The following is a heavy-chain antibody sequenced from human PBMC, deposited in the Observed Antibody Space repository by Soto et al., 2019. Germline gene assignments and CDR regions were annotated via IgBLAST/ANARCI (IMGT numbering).Heavy chain of an antibody. CDR2: ISSSSSYI. CDR3: ARVRYSSSWYGGYV. CDR1: GFTFSSYS. D-gene: IGHD6-13*01. Sequence: PGGSLRLSCAASGFTFSSYSMNWVRQAPGKGLEWVSSISSSSSYIYYADSVKGRFTISRDNAKNSLYLQMNSLRAEDTAVYYCARVRYSSSWYGGYVWGQGXTVTVYS. J-gene: IGHJ6*02. V-gene: IGHV3-21*01.